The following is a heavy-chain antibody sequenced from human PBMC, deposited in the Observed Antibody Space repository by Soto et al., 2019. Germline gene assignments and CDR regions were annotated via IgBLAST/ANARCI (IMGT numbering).Heavy chain of an antibody. CDR2: ISYDGSNK. Sequence: QVQLVESGGGVVQPGRSLRLSCAASGFTFSSYAMHWVRQAPGKGLEWVAVISYDGSNKYYADSVKGRFTISRDNSKNTLYLQRNSLRAEDTAVYYCARESNYRGGFDPWGQGTLVTVSS. J-gene: IGHJ5*02. CDR1: GFTFSSYA. D-gene: IGHD1-26*01. CDR3: ARESNYRGGFDP. V-gene: IGHV3-30-3*01.